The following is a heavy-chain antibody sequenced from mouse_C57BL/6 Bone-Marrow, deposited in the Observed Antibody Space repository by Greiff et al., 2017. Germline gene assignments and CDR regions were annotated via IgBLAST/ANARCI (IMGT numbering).Heavy chain of an antibody. Sequence: ESGPGLVKPSQSLSLTCSVTGYSITSGYYWNWILQFPGNKLEWMVYISYYGSNNYNPSPKNSLSTTRNTSKNQFFLKLSTVTTKDTDKYYCAKLGRFAYGGQGTLVTVSA. CDR2: ISYYGSN. D-gene: IGHD4-1*01. CDR1: GYSITSGYY. V-gene: IGHV3-6*01. J-gene: IGHJ3*01. CDR3: AKLGRFAY.